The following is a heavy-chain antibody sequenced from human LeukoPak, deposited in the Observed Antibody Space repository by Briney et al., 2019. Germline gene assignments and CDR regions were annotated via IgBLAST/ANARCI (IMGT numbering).Heavy chain of an antibody. V-gene: IGHV4-59*01. D-gene: IGHD6-13*01. CDR1: GGSISSYY. CDR3: ASMAAAALTPFDY. J-gene: IGHJ4*02. Sequence: SETLSLTCTVSGGSISSYYWSWIRQPPGKGLEWIGYIYYSGSTNYNPSLKSRVTISVDTSKNQLSLKLSSVTAADTAVYYCASMAAAALTPFDYWGQGTLVTVSS. CDR2: IYYSGST.